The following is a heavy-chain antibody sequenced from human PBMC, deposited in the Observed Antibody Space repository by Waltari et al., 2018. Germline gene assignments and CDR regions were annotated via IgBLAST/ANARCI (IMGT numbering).Heavy chain of an antibody. V-gene: IGHV4-34*01. CDR3: ASTYCGGDCTG. CDR2: INHSGST. Sequence: QVQLQQWGAGLLKPSETLSLTCAVYGGSFSGYYWSWIRQPPGKGLEWIGEINHSGSTNYNPSLKIRVTISVDTSKNQFSLKLSSVTAADTAVYYCASTYCGGDCTGWGQGTLVTVSS. CDR1: GGSFSGYY. J-gene: IGHJ4*02. D-gene: IGHD2-21*01.